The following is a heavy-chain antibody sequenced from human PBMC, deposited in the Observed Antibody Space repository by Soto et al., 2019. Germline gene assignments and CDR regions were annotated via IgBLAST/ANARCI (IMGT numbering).Heavy chain of an antibody. D-gene: IGHD2-2*01. CDR2: ISSSGSTI. V-gene: IGHV3-11*01. Sequence: GSLRLSCAASGFTFSDYYMSWIRQAPGKGLEWVSYISSSGSTIYYADSVKGRFTISRDNAKNSLYLQMNSLRAEDTAVYYCARDYCSSTSCYRVYYYYYYGMDVWGQGTTVTVSS. CDR1: GFTFSDYY. J-gene: IGHJ6*02. CDR3: ARDYCSSTSCYRVYYYYYYGMDV.